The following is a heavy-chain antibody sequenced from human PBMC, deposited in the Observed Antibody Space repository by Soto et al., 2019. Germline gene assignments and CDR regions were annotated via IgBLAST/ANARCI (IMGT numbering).Heavy chain of an antibody. J-gene: IGHJ4*02. V-gene: IGHV4-34*01. CDR3: AKSGSGSYYSWFDY. Sequence: SETLSLTCAVYGGSFSGYYWSWIRQPPGKGLEWIGEINHSGSTNYNPSLKSRVTISVDTSKNQFSLKLSSVTAADTAVYYCAKSGSGSYYSWFDYWGQGTLVTVSS. CDR1: GGSFSGYY. CDR2: INHSGST. D-gene: IGHD3-10*01.